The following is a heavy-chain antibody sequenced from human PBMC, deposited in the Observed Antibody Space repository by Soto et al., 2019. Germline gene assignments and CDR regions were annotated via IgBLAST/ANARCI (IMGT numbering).Heavy chain of an antibody. CDR1: GYTFTSYG. D-gene: IGHD6-6*01. Sequence: QVQLVQSGAEVKKPGASGKVSCKASGYTFTSYGISWVRQAPGQGIEWMGWISAYNGNTNYAQKFQGRVTMTTDTSTSTAYMELRNLSSDDTAVYYCARVDAAPTAHYYMDVWGKGTTVTVSS. J-gene: IGHJ6*03. V-gene: IGHV1-18*01. CDR2: ISAYNGNT. CDR3: ARVDAAPTAHYYMDV.